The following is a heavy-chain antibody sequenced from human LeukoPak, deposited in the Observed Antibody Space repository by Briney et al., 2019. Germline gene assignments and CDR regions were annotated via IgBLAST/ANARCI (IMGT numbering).Heavy chain of an antibody. Sequence: ASVKVSCKASGYTFDRYALNWGRQAPGQGLEWMGWINTNTGNPTYAQGLTGRFLFSLDTSVSTTYLQINSLKAEDTAVYYCARVVYSSDRYWYFDLWGRGTLVTVSS. CDR2: INTNTGNP. V-gene: IGHV7-4-1*02. CDR3: ARVVYSSDRYWYFDL. D-gene: IGHD6-19*01. J-gene: IGHJ2*01. CDR1: GYTFDRYA.